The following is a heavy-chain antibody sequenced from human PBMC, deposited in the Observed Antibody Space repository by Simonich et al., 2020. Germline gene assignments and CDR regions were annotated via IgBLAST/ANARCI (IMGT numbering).Heavy chain of an antibody. CDR3: ARDAAGDY. CDR1: GLTYSSYS. Sequence: EVQMVESVGGLVKPGRSLSLSCAASGLTYSSYSMNWFLQAPGKGLESVTSISSISSYIYYADSVKGRFTISRDNAKNSLYLQMNSLRAEDTAVYYCARDAAGDYWGQGTLVTVSS. J-gene: IGHJ4*02. D-gene: IGHD6-13*01. V-gene: IGHV3-21*01. CDR2: ISSISSYI.